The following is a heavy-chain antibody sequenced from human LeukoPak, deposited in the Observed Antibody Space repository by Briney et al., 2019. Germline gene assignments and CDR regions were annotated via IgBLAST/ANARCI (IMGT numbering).Heavy chain of an antibody. CDR3: ARSLGYCSSTSCYPSGDNWYFDL. CDR2: IYYSGST. V-gene: IGHV4-30-4*01. Sequence: SETLSLTCAVYGGSFSGYYWSWIRQPPGKGLEWIGYIYYSGSTYYNPSLKSRVTISVDTSKNQFSLKLSSVTAADTAVYYCARSLGYCSSTSCYPSGDNWYFDLWGRGTLVTVSS. J-gene: IGHJ2*01. CDR1: GGSFSGYY. D-gene: IGHD2-2*01.